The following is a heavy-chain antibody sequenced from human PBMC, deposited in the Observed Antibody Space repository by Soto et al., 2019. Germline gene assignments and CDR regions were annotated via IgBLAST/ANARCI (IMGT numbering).Heavy chain of an antibody. Sequence: QVQLVQSGAEVKKPGSSVKVSCKASGGTFSSYAISWVRQAPGQGLEWMGGIIPIFGTANYAQKFQGRVTITXXEXTXXAYMELSSLRSEDTAVYYCARVVAAAGTLSGWFDPGGQGTLVTVSS. CDR1: GGTFSSYA. CDR3: ARVVAAAGTLSGWFDP. V-gene: IGHV1-69*05. CDR2: IIPIFGTA. D-gene: IGHD6-13*01. J-gene: IGHJ5*02.